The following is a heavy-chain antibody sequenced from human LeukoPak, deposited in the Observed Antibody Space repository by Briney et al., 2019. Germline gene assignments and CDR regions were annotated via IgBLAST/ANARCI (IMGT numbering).Heavy chain of an antibody. CDR2: MYYSGIS. D-gene: IGHD3-10*01. Sequence: SETLSLTCTVSGGSISSRSYYWGWIRQPPGKGLEWLGSMYYSGISYYNPSLKSRVTISVDTSKNQFSLKLSSVTAADTAVYYCARLDYYGSGVDYWGQGTLVTVSS. J-gene: IGHJ4*02. V-gene: IGHV4-39*01. CDR1: GGSISSRSYY. CDR3: ARLDYYGSGVDY.